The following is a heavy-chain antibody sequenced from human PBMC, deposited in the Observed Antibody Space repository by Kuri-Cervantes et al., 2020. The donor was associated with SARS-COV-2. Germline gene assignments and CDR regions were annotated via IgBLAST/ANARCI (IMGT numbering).Heavy chain of an antibody. V-gene: IGHV3-49*03. J-gene: IGHJ6*02. CDR2: IRSNSHGGAA. CDR1: GFTFGDHA. D-gene: IGHD6-25*01. Sequence: SLKIPCAASGFTFGDHAMSWFRQAPGKGLEWVGFIRSNSHGGAAESAASVKGRFTISRDDSRSIAYLQMNSLKTEDTAVYYCTRLRGFGRLLHGLDVWGQGTTVTVSS. CDR3: TRLRGFGRLLHGLDV.